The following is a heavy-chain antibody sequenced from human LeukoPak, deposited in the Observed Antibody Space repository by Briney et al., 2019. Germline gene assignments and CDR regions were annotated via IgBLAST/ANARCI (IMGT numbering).Heavy chain of an antibody. CDR3: ARAYCRGGSCWFDP. Sequence: GGSLRLSCAASGFTFSSYTMHWVRQAPGKGLEWVSSISSSSSYIYYADSVKGRFTISRDNAKNSLYLQMNSLRAEDTAVYYCARAYCRGGSCWFDPWGQGTLVTVSS. CDR2: ISSSSSYI. D-gene: IGHD2-15*01. CDR1: GFTFSSYT. V-gene: IGHV3-21*01. J-gene: IGHJ5*02.